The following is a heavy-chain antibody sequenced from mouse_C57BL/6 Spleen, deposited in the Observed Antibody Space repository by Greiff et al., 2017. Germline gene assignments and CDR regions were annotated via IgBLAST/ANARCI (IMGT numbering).Heavy chain of an antibody. CDR3: ARKSNPYYYAMDY. CDR2: IYPGSGST. Sequence: QVQLQQPGAELVKPGASVKMSCKASGYTFTSYWITWVKQRPGQGLEWIGDIYPGSGSTNYNEKFKNKATLTVDTSSSTAYMQLSSLTSEDSAVYYCARKSNPYYYAMDYWGQGTSVTVSS. J-gene: IGHJ4*01. D-gene: IGHD2-5*01. V-gene: IGHV1-55*01. CDR1: GYTFTSYW.